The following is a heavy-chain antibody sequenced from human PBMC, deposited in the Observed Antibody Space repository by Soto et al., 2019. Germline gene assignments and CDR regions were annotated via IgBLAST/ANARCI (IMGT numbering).Heavy chain of an antibody. CDR1: GYTFTSYA. CDR3: ASDPSYSGMDL. V-gene: IGHV1-3*05. CDR2: INAGNGNT. Sequence: QVQLVQSGAEEKKPGASVKVSCKASGYTFTSYAMHWVRQAPGQRLEWMGWINAGNGNTKYSQKFQGRVTITRDTSASTAYMELSTLRSDDTDVYYCASDPSYSGMDLWGPGTTVTVSS. J-gene: IGHJ6*02.